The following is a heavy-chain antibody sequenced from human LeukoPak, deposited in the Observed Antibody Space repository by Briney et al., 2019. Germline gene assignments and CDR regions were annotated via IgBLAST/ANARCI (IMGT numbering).Heavy chain of an antibody. CDR3: ARATYGGNPDY. J-gene: IGHJ4*02. D-gene: IGHD4/OR15-4a*01. V-gene: IGHV3-74*01. CDR1: GFTFSSYA. CDR2: INSDGSST. Sequence: PGGSLRLSCAASGFTFSSYAMSWVRQAPGKGLVWVSRINSDGSSTTYADSVKGRFTISRDNAKNTLHLQMNSLTAEDTAVYYCARATYGGNPDYWGQGTLVTVSS.